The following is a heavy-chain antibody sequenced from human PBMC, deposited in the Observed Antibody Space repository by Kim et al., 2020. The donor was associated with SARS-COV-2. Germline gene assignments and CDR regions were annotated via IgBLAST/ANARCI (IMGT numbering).Heavy chain of an antibody. V-gene: IGHV4-39*01. CDR1: GGSISSSSYY. J-gene: IGHJ5*02. Sequence: SETLSLTCTVSGGSISSSSYYWGWIRQPPGKGLEWIGGIYYIGSTYYNPSLKSRVTISVDTSKNQFSLKLSAVTAADTAVYYCASSGATYSSGWYRVDPTRLNWFDPWGQGTLVTVSS. D-gene: IGHD6-19*01. CDR2: IYYIGST. CDR3: ASSGATYSSGWYRVDPTRLNWFDP.